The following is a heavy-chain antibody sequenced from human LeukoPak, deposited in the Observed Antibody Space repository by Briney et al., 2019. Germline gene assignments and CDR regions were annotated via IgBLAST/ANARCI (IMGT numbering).Heavy chain of an antibody. D-gene: IGHD3-10*01. CDR3: ARGGYGSGSYSFDY. Sequence: GRSLRPSCAASGFTFSSYAMHWVRQARGKGLEWVAVISYDGSNKYYADSVKGRFTISRDNSKNTLYLQMNSLRAEDTAVYYCARGGYGSGSYSFDYWGQGTLVTVSS. CDR1: GFTFSSYA. V-gene: IGHV3-30-3*01. J-gene: IGHJ4*02. CDR2: ISYDGSNK.